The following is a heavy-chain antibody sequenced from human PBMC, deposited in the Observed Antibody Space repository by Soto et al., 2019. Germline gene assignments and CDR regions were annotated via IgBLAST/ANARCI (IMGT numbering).Heavy chain of an antibody. D-gene: IGHD5-12*01. J-gene: IGHJ4*02. V-gene: IGHV4-30-4*01. Sequence: QVQLQESGPGLVKPSQTLSLTCTVSGGSISSGDYYWSWIRQPPGKGLEWIGYIYYSGSTYYSPSLKGRVTISVVTSKNQFSLKLSSVTAADTAVYYCARWLGYGPHFDYWGQGTLVTVSS. CDR3: ARWLGYGPHFDY. CDR1: GGSISSGDYY. CDR2: IYYSGST.